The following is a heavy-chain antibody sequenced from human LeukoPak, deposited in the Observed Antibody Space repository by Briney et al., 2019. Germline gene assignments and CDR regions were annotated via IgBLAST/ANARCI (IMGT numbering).Heavy chain of an antibody. CDR2: INPSGGST. V-gene: IGHV1-46*03. D-gene: IGHD3-10*01. CDR3: ARALMGRAFDI. CDR1: GYTFTSYG. J-gene: IGHJ3*02. Sequence: GASVKVSCKASGYTFTSYGISWVRQAPGQGLEWMGIINPSGGSTSYAQKFQGRVTMTRDTSTSTVYMELSSLRSEDTAVYYCARALMGRAFDIWGQGTMVTVSS.